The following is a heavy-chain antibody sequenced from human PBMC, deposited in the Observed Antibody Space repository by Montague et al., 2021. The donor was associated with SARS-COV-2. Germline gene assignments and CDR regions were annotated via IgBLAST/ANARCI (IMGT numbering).Heavy chain of an antibody. CDR2: SNHSGGT. V-gene: IGHV4-34*01. D-gene: IGHD6-25*01. Sequence: SETLSLTCAVYGGSFSGYYWSWIRRPPGKGLEWIGESNHSGGTNYNPXXXGRVTISVDTSKNQFSLKLTSVTAADTAVYYCARGLCGSYSGCWVPVDLFDFYHYMDVWAKGTTVTVSS. J-gene: IGHJ6*03. CDR1: GGSFSGYY. CDR3: ARGLCGSYSGCWVPVDLFDFYHYMDV.